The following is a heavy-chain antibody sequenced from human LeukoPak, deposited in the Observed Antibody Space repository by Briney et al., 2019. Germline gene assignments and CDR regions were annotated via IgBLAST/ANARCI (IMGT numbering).Heavy chain of an antibody. Sequence: SQTLSLTCTVSGGSISSGGYYWSWIRQHPRKGLEWIGYIYYSGSTYYNPSLKSRVAISVDTSKNQFSLKLSPVSAADTAVYYCARAATDFWSGNYGGPDYWGQGTLVTVSS. CDR3: ARAATDFWSGNYGGPDY. V-gene: IGHV4-31*03. CDR2: IYYSGST. CDR1: GGSISSGGYY. J-gene: IGHJ4*02. D-gene: IGHD3-3*01.